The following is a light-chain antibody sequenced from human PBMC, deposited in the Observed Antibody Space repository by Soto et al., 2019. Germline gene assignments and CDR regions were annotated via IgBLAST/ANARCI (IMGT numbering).Light chain of an antibody. CDR1: SSDIGSNNF. Sequence: QSALTQPASVSGSPGQSITISCTGTSSDIGSNNFVSWYQQHPGKAPEVMIYDVNHRPLGISDRFSGSKSGNTASLTISGLEAVDEADYYCSSYTGSSTPYVFGAGTKLTVL. J-gene: IGLJ1*01. CDR3: SSYTGSSTPYV. CDR2: DVN. V-gene: IGLV2-14*01.